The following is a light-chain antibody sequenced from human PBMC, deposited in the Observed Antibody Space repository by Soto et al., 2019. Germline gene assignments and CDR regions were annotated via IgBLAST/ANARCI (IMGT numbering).Light chain of an antibody. Sequence: QSVLTQPPSVSAAPGQKVTISCSGGSSNIGNNYVSWYQQLPGTAPKLLIYENNKRPSGIPDRFSGSKSGTSATLGITGLQTGDEADYYCGTWDSSLSALFGTGTKVTVL. CDR2: ENN. CDR1: SSNIGNNY. CDR3: GTWDSSLSAL. V-gene: IGLV1-51*02. J-gene: IGLJ1*01.